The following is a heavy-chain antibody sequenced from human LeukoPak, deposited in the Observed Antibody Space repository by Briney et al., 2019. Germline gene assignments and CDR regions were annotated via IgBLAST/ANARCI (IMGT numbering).Heavy chain of an antibody. CDR1: GFTFSSYG. Sequence: GGSLRLSCAASGFTFSSYGMHWVRQAPGKGVEGVADIWYDGSNKYYADSVKGRFTISRDNSKNTLYLQMNGLRAEDTAVYYCAKGGYYDSSGHEFDYWGQGTLVTVSS. D-gene: IGHD3-22*01. CDR2: IWYDGSNK. V-gene: IGHV3-33*06. CDR3: AKGGYYDSSGHEFDY. J-gene: IGHJ4*02.